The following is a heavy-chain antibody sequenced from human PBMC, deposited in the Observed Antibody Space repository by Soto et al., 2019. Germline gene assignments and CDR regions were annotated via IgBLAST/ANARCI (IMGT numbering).Heavy chain of an antibody. J-gene: IGHJ4*02. CDR3: ARGSGSDYVSFDY. D-gene: IGHD1-26*01. CDR2: INHSGST. V-gene: IGHV4-34*01. Sequence: QVQLQQWGARLLKPSETLSLTCAVYGGSFSGYYWSWIRQPPGKGLEWIGEINHSGSTNYNPSLNSRVTISVDTSKNQFSLKLSSVTAADTAVYYCARGSGSDYVSFDYWGQGTLVTVSS. CDR1: GGSFSGYY.